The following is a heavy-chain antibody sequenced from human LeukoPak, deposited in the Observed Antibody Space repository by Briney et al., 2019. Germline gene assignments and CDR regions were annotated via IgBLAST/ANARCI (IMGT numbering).Heavy chain of an antibody. D-gene: IGHD3-9*01. V-gene: IGHV4-4*07. CDR3: ARTTYYNVLTDYYLFDY. J-gene: IGHJ4*02. CDR1: GGSISSYY. Sequence: SETLSLTCTVSGGSISSYYWTWIRQSAGKGLEWIGLVNTSGSTNYNPSLRSRVTMSVNTSKNQFSLNLTSVTAADTAVYFCARTTYYNVLTDYYLFDYWGQGTLVTVSS. CDR2: VNTSGST.